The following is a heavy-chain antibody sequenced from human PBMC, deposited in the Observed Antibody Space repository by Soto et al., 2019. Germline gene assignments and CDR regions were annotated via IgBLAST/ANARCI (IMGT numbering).Heavy chain of an antibody. CDR1: GFTFSSYW. CDR3: ARVASGSWSWSDP. D-gene: IGHD1-26*01. J-gene: IGHJ5*02. CDR2: INGDGSTT. V-gene: IGHV3-74*01. Sequence: DVQLVESGGGLVQPGGSLRPTCVASGFTFSSYWMHWVRQAPGKGLVWVSRINGDGSTTNYADSVKGRFTISRDNAKNAVFLQVNRLRAEDTAVYYCARVASGSWSWSDPWGQGTLVTVSS.